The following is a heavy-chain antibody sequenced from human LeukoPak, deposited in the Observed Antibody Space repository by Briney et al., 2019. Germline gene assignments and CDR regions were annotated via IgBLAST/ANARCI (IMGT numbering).Heavy chain of an antibody. CDR1: GFTCSSYS. D-gene: IGHD3-10*01. Sequence: GGSLRLSCAASGFTCSSYSMNWVRQAPGKGLEWLSYISSSGTTIYYADSVKGRFTISRDNAKNSLYLQMNSLRDEDTAVYYCARPYGSGSYYAYFDYWGQGTLVTVSS. CDR2: ISSSGTTI. CDR3: ARPYGSGSYYAYFDY. J-gene: IGHJ4*02. V-gene: IGHV3-48*02.